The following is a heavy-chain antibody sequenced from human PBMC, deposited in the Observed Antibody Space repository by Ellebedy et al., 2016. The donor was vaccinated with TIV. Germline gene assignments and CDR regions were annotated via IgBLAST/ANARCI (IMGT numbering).Heavy chain of an antibody. CDR3: ARDRGGGTGYYKDYYYYYGMDV. J-gene: IGHJ6*02. CDR2: IYYSGST. V-gene: IGHV4-39*02. D-gene: IGHD3-9*01. Sequence: SETLSLTCTVSGGSISSSSYYWGWIRQPPGKGLEWIGSIYYSGSTYYNPSLKSRVTISVDTSKNQFSLKLSSVTAADTAVYYCARDRGGGTGYYKDYYYYYGMDVWGQGTTVTVSS. CDR1: GGSISSSSYY.